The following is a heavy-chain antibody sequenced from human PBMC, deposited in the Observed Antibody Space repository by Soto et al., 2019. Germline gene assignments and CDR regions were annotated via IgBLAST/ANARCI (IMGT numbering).Heavy chain of an antibody. CDR3: AKARCSTTNCYVPDY. D-gene: IGHD2-2*01. V-gene: IGHV3-23*01. CDR1: GFTFSSYY. J-gene: IGHJ4*02. Sequence: GGSLRLSCAASGFTFSSYYMSWVRQAPGKGLEWVAVISGSGGSTSYVDSVQGRFSISRDNPKNTLYLQMNSLRGEDTAMYYCAKARCSTTNCYVPDYWGQGTLVTVSS. CDR2: ISGSGGST.